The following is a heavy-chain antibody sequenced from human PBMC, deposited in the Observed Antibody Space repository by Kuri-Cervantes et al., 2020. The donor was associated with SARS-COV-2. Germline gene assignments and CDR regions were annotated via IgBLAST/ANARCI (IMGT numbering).Heavy chain of an antibody. J-gene: IGHJ6*02. CDR3: ARVPRGGIAAAFWSYGMDV. V-gene: IGHV4-59*01. CDR1: GGSISSFF. CDR2: IYYSGST. D-gene: IGHD6-13*01. Sequence: SETLSLTCTISGGSISSFFWSWIRQPPGEGRGWIGYIYYSGSTNYNPSLTSRVTISVETSKNQFSLKLSSGTAADTAVYYCARVPRGGIAAAFWSYGMDVWGQGTTVTVSS.